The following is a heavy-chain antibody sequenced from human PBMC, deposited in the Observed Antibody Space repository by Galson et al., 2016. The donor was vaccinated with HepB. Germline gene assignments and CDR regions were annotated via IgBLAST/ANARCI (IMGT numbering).Heavy chain of an antibody. D-gene: IGHD7-27*01. Sequence: PALVKPTQTLTLTCTFSGFSLTTRGMGVSWIRQPPGKALEWLALIDWDDDKYYSTSLQTRLTISTDTSKNQVVLTMTNMDPVDTATYYCARSRTGADAFDIWGQGTMVTVSS. CDR3: ARSRTGADAFDI. CDR2: IDWDDDK. J-gene: IGHJ3*02. V-gene: IGHV2-70*01. CDR1: GFSLTTRGMG.